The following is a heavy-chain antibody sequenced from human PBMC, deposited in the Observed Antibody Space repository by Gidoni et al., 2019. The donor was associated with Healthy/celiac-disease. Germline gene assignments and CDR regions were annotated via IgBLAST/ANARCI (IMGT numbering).Heavy chain of an antibody. J-gene: IGHJ4*02. CDR1: GFNFRSYA. V-gene: IGHV3-23*01. CDR3: AKDKGRGYSYGSCPS. Sequence: EVQLLESGGGLVQPGGSLRLSCAASGFNFRSYAMSWVRQAPGKGLEWVSAISGSGGSTYYADSVKGRFTISRDNSKNTLYLQMNSLRAEDTAVYYCAKDKGRGYSYGSCPSWGQGTLVTVSS. CDR2: ISGSGGST. D-gene: IGHD5-18*01.